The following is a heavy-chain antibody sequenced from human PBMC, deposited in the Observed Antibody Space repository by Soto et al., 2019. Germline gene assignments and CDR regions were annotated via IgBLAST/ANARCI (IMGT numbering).Heavy chain of an antibody. V-gene: IGHV1-18*01. CDR2: ISAYNGNT. D-gene: IGHD5-18*01. CDR3: ARDALLYGYADYYYYGMDV. Sequence: QVQLVQSGAEVKKPGASVKVSCKASGYTFTSYGISWVRQAPGQGLEWMGWISAYNGNTNYAQKLQGRVTMTTDTSTSTAYMELRSLRSDDTAVYYCARDALLYGYADYYYYGMDVWGQGTTVTVSS. J-gene: IGHJ6*02. CDR1: GYTFTSYG.